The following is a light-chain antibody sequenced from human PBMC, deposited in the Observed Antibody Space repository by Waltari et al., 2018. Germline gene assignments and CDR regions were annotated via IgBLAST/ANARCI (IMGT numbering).Light chain of an antibody. Sequence: DIQMTQSPSSLSASVGDRVTITCRASQSISSYLNWYQQRPGKAPKLLIYAASSLESGVPSRFSGSGSGTDFTLTISSLQVEDVGTYYCLQYENLPYTFGQGTRLEIK. J-gene: IGKJ2*01. CDR2: AAS. V-gene: IGKV1-39*01. CDR3: LQYENLPYT. CDR1: QSISSY.